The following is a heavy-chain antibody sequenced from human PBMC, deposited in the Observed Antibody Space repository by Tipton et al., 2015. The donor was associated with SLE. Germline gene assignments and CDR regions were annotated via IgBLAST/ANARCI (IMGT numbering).Heavy chain of an antibody. CDR1: GASISSSSYY. J-gene: IGHJ4*02. CDR2: THYSGST. D-gene: IGHD6-19*01. CDR3: ARVSSGRSAFDY. V-gene: IGHV4-39*07. Sequence: TLSLTCTVSGASISSSSYYWGWIRQSSGKGLQWIGTTHYSGSTFYTPSLKSRVTMSVDTSKNQFSLKLSSVTAEDTAVYYCARVSSGRSAFDYWGQGTLVTVSS.